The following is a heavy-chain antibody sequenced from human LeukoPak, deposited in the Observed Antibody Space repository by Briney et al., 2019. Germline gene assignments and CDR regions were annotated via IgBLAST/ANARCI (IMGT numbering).Heavy chain of an antibody. Sequence: SLRLSCAASGFTFDDYAMHWVRQAPGKGLEWVSGISWNSGSIGYADSVKGRFTISRDNAKNSLYLQMNSLRAEDTALYYCAKDIGLGTMDHDAFDIWGQGTMVTVSS. CDR2: ISWNSGSI. CDR1: GFTFDDYA. CDR3: AKDIGLGTMDHDAFDI. D-gene: IGHD3-10*01. J-gene: IGHJ3*02. V-gene: IGHV3-9*01.